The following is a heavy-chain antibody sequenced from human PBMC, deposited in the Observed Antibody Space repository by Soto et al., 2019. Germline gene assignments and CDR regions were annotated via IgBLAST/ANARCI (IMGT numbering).Heavy chain of an antibody. V-gene: IGHV4-34*01. CDR1: GGSFSGYY. Sequence: SETLSLTCAVYGGSFSGYYWSWIRQPPGKGLEWIGEINHSGSTNYNPSLKSRVTISVDTSKNQFSLKLSSVTAADTAVYYCKRAYDFWSGYFRYNYYGMDVSGQGTTVTVSS. CDR3: KRAYDFWSGYFRYNYYGMDV. J-gene: IGHJ6*02. D-gene: IGHD3-3*01. CDR2: INHSGST.